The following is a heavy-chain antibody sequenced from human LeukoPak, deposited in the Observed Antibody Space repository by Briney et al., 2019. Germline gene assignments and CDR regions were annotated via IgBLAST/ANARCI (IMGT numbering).Heavy chain of an antibody. V-gene: IGHV1-24*01. CDR2: FDPEDGET. Sequence: GASVKVSCKVSGYALTELSMHWVRQAPGKGLEWMGGFDPEDGETIYAQKFQGRVTMTEDTSTDTAYMELSSLRSEDTAVYYCATDLYRGGNPLGDYWGQGTLVTVSS. D-gene: IGHD4-23*01. J-gene: IGHJ4*02. CDR3: ATDLYRGGNPLGDY. CDR1: GYALTELS.